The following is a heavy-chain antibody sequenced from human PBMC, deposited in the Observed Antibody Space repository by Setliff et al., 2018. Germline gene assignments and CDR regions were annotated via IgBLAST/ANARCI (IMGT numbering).Heavy chain of an antibody. D-gene: IGHD3-9*01. CDR3: ARDPGPDWAYNYFDP. CDR2: INPNSGGT. J-gene: IGHJ5*02. CDR1: GYTFTGYY. V-gene: IGHV1-2*02. Sequence: ASVKASCKASGYTFTGYYMNWVRQAPGQGLEWMGWINPNSGGTTYKDKFRGSVTMTSDTSISTAYMELSSLTSDDTAVYYCARDPGPDWAYNYFDPWGQGTLVTVSS.